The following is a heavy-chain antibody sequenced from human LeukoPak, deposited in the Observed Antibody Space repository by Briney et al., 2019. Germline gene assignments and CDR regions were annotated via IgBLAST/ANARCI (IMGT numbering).Heavy chain of an antibody. V-gene: IGHV1-46*01. CDR2: IITSAGST. D-gene: IGHD5-18*01. Sequence: GAAVKVSCKGSGYTFTSYYMHWVRQAPGQGLEGVGLIITSAGSTTYAQNFQGRGTLTRDTATNTVYMQMTSLRSEDTAVYYCARVEGLTATVTDWGQGTLVTVSS. CDR3: ARVEGLTATVTD. CDR1: GYTFTSYY. J-gene: IGHJ4*02.